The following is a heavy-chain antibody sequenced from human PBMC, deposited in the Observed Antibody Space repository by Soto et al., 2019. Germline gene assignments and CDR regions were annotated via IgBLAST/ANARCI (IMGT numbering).Heavy chain of an antibody. CDR2: IIPILGIA. CDR3: ARLDYFDHNWFDP. Sequence: ASVKVSCKASGGTFSSYTISWVRQAPGQGLEWMGRIIPILGIANYAQKFQGRVTITADKSTSTAYMELSSLRSEDTAVYYCARLDYFDHNWFDPWGQGTLVTVSS. V-gene: IGHV1-69*02. J-gene: IGHJ5*02. CDR1: GGTFSSYT. D-gene: IGHD4-17*01.